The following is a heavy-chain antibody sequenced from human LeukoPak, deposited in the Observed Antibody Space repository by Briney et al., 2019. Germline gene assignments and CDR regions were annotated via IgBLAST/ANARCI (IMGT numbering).Heavy chain of an antibody. CDR2: ISGSGGST. CDR3: ARVLRYCSGGNCYSGGLGYMDV. Sequence: GGSLRLSCAASGFTFSSYAMSWVRQAPGEGLEWVSVISGSGGSTYYADSVKGRFTISRDNSKNTLYLQMNSLRAEDTAVYYCARVLRYCSGGNCYSGGLGYMDVWGKGTTVTISS. V-gene: IGHV3-23*01. D-gene: IGHD2-15*01. CDR1: GFTFSSYA. J-gene: IGHJ6*03.